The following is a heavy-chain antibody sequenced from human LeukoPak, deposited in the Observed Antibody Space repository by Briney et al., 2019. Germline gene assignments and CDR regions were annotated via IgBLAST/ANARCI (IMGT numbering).Heavy chain of an antibody. J-gene: IGHJ4*02. CDR2: IIPILGIA. D-gene: IGHD3-10*01. V-gene: IGHV1-69*04. Sequence: GASVKVSCKASGGTFISYAISWVRQAPGQGVEWMGRIIPILGIANYAQKFQGRVTITADKSTSTAYMELSSLRSEDTAVYYCARIDGSGSPRYWGQGTLVTVSS. CDR1: GGTFISYA. CDR3: ARIDGSGSPRY.